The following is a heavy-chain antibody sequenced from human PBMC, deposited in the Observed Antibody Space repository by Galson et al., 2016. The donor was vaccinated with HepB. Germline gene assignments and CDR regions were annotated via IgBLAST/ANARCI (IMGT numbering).Heavy chain of an antibody. CDR2: IFSGGST. D-gene: IGHD3-10*01. CDR3: AGDGEYYYGSGSYAET. J-gene: IGHJ5*02. CDR1: GFSVSSNY. V-gene: IGHV3-53*01. Sequence: SLRLSCAASGFSVSSNYMSWVRQAPGEGLQWVSVIFSGGSTYYAASVKGRFTISRDNSKNTLHLQMNSLRAEDTAVYYCAGDGEYYYGSGSYAETWGQGTLVTVSS.